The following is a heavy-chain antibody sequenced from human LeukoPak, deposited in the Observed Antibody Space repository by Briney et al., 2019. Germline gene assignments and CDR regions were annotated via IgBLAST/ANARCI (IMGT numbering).Heavy chain of an antibody. CDR3: ARDRIVVVPAAINYYYGMDV. Sequence: SETLSLTCTVSGGSISSYYWSWIRQPPGKGLEWIGYIYFSGSTNYNPSLKSRVTISVDTSKNQFSLKLSSVTAADTAVYYCARDRIVVVPAAINYYYGMDVWGQGTTVTVSS. D-gene: IGHD2-2*01. CDR2: IYFSGST. J-gene: IGHJ6*02. CDR1: GGSISSYY. V-gene: IGHV4-59*01.